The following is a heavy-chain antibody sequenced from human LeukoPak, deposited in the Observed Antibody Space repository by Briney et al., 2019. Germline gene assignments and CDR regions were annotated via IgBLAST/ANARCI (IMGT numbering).Heavy chain of an antibody. CDR1: GFTFSTYS. Sequence: GGSLRLSCVASGFTFSTYSMNWVRQAPGKGLEWVSYISGSSSTIYYADSVKGRFTISRDNAKYSLYLQMNSLRAEDTAVYYCARLDIVATIANWFDPWGQGTLVTVSS. D-gene: IGHD5-12*01. J-gene: IGHJ5*02. CDR3: ARLDIVATIANWFDP. CDR2: ISGSSSTI. V-gene: IGHV3-48*04.